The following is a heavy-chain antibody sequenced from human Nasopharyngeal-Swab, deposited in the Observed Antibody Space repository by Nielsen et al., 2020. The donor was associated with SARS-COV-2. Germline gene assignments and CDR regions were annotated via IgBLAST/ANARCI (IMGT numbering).Heavy chain of an antibody. D-gene: IGHD7-27*01. V-gene: IGHV3-21*01. Sequence: GGSLRLSCAASGFTFSTYSMNWVRQAPGKGLEWVSSISSSSSYIYYADSVKGRFTISRGNAKNSLYLQMNSLRAEDTAVFYCTRDLGRWQLFDPWGQGTLVTVSS. CDR3: TRDLGRWQLFDP. CDR2: ISSSSSYI. CDR1: GFTFSTYS. J-gene: IGHJ5*02.